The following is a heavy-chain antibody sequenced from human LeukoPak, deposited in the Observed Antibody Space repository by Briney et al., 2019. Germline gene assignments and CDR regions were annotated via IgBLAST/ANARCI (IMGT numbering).Heavy chain of an antibody. CDR1: GFTVSSNY. CDR3: PRDRHPAMVYYYYSMDA. CDR2: IYSGGST. J-gene: IGHJ6*03. Sequence: GGSLRLSCAASGFTVSSNYMSWVRQAPGKGLEWVSVIYSGGSTYYAASVKGRFTISRDNARNSLYLQMNSLRDEDTALYYCPRDRHPAMVYYYYSMDAWGTGTTVTASS. V-gene: IGHV3-66*01. D-gene: IGHD5-18*01.